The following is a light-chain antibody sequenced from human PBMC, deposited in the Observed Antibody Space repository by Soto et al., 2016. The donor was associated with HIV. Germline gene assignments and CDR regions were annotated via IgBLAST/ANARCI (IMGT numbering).Light chain of an antibody. V-gene: IGKV1-16*02. J-gene: IGKJ4*01. CDR1: QGISNY. CDR3: QQYNSYPLT. CDR2: AAS. Sequence: DIRMTQSPSSLSASVGDRVTITCRASQGISNYVAWFQQKPGKAPKSLIYAASSLQSGVPSKFSGSGSGTDFTLTISSLQPEDFAIYYCQQYNSYPLTFGGGTKVEMK.